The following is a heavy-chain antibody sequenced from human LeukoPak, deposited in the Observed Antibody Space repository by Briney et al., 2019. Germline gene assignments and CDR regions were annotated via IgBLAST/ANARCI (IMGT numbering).Heavy chain of an antibody. CDR1: GGSIRNYY. D-gene: IGHD6-6*01. Sequence: SETLSLTCTVSGGSIRNYYWSWIRQPPGMGLEWIGNIYHSGSTNYNPSLKSRVTISVETSKNQFSLNLSSVTAADTAVYYCARRTDSGSWYFDLWGRGTLVTVSS. CDR2: IYHSGST. CDR3: ARRTDSGSWYFDL. V-gene: IGHV4-59*01. J-gene: IGHJ2*01.